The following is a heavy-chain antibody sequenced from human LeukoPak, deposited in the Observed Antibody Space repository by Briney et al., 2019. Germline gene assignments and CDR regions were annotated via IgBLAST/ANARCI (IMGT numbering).Heavy chain of an antibody. J-gene: IGHJ5*02. CDR2: INPGGSHI. V-gene: IGHV5-51*01. Sequence: PGESLKISCKGSGYSFTNYWIAWVRQMPGKGMEWMGAINPGGSHIRYSPSFQGQVTISTDKPISTAYLQWSSLKASDTAIYYCARKNPTALRNNWFDPWGQGTLVTVSS. D-gene: IGHD5-18*01. CDR3: ARKNPTALRNNWFDP. CDR1: GYSFTNYW.